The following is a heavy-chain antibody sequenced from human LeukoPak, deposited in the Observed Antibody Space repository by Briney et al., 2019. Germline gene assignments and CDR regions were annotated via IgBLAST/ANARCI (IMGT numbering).Heavy chain of an antibody. CDR3: ARGGSYMDV. CDR1: GFTFSSYA. J-gene: IGHJ6*03. V-gene: IGHV3-30-3*01. D-gene: IGHD3-10*01. Sequence: PGRSLRLSCAASGFTFSSYAMHWVRQAPGKGLEWVAVISYDGSNKYFADSVKGRFTISRDNSKNTLYLQMNSLRAEDTAVYYCARGGSYMDVWGKGTTVTVSS. CDR2: ISYDGSNK.